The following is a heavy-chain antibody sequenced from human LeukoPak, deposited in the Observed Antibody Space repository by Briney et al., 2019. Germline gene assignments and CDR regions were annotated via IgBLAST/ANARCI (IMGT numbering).Heavy chain of an antibody. CDR3: ARCGAAGTRWFDP. CDR1: GYSFTSYW. Sequence: GESLKISCKGSGYSFTSYWIGWVRQMPGKRLEGMGIIYPGDSDTRYSPSFQGQVTISADKSISTAYLQWSSLKASDTAMYYCARCGAAGTRWFDPWGQGTLVTVSS. D-gene: IGHD6-13*01. CDR2: IYPGDSDT. V-gene: IGHV5-51*01. J-gene: IGHJ5*02.